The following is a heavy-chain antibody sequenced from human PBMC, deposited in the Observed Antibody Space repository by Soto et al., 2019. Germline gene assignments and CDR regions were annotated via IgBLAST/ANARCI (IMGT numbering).Heavy chain of an antibody. CDR1: GGSTNTFY. D-gene: IGHD5-12*01. Sequence: SETLSLTCTVSGGSTNTFYWSWVRQPAGKGLEWIGRIFSSGSTSFNPSLESRVAMSVDTSKNHFSLNLSSVTAADMAVYYCAREGSYSAYNFAHGIQLWSFDFWGQGALVTVSS. CDR3: AREGSYSAYNFAHGIQLWSFDF. J-gene: IGHJ4*02. V-gene: IGHV4-4*07. CDR2: IFSSGST.